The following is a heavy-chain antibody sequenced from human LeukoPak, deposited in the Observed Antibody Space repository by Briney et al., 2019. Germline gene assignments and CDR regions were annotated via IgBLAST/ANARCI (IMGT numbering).Heavy chain of an antibody. CDR2: ISAYNGNT. Sequence: ASVKVSCKASGYTFTSYGISWVRQAPGQGLEWMGWISAYNGNTNYAQKLQGRVTMTTDTSTSTAYMELRSLRSDDTAVYYCATLYCGGDCPIVPTPGAFDIWGQGTMVTVSS. CDR3: ATLYCGGDCPIVPTPGAFDI. D-gene: IGHD2-21*02. J-gene: IGHJ3*02. V-gene: IGHV1-18*01. CDR1: GYTFTSYG.